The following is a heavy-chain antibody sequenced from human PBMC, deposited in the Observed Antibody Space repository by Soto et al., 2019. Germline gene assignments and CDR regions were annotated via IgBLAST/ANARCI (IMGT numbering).Heavy chain of an antibody. J-gene: IGHJ6*02. CDR1: GFTYSTYS. Sequence: PGGSLRLSCAAYGFTYSTYSLNWVRPAPGKRLERVSYISSSGSTIYYADSVKGRFTITSDNAKNSLYLQMNSLRAEDTVVYYFARDARWIRVYYGMDVLGQGTTVTVSS. D-gene: IGHD2-2*03. V-gene: IGHV3-48*04. CDR3: ARDARWIRVYYGMDV. CDR2: ISSSGSTI.